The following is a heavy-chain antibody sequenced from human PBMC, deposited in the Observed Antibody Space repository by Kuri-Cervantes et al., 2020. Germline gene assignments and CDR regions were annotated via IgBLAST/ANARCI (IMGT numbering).Heavy chain of an antibody. Sequence: GESLKISCAASGFTFSSYGMHWVRQAPGKGLEWVAVISYDGSNKYYADSVKGRFTISRDNSKNTLYLQMNSLRAEDTAVYYCAKVVPESNWYFDLWGRGTLATVSS. CDR3: AKVVPESNWYFDL. CDR2: ISYDGSNK. D-gene: IGHD5/OR15-5a*01. V-gene: IGHV3-30*18. CDR1: GFTFSSYG. J-gene: IGHJ2*01.